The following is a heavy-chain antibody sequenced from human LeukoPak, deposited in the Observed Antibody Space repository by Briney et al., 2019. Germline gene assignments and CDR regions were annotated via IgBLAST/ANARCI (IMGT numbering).Heavy chain of an antibody. CDR3: ARWGSSTSCCDP. D-gene: IGHD2-2*01. CDR2: MNPNSGNT. CDR1: GGTFSSYA. Sequence: ASVKVSCKASGGTFSSYAISWVRQAPGQGLEWMGWMNPNSGNTGYAQKFQGRVTMSRNTSISTAYMELSSLRSEDTAVYYCARWGSSTSCCDPWGQGTLVTVSS. V-gene: IGHV1-8*02. J-gene: IGHJ5*02.